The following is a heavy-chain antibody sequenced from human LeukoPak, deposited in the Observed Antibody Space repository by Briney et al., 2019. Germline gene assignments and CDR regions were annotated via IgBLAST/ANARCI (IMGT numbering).Heavy chain of an antibody. J-gene: IGHJ4*02. CDR2: ISGGGGSE. CDR3: AKILQSYDYGGFEY. D-gene: IGHD4/OR15-4a*01. CDR1: GFTFGRNA. Sequence: GGSLRLSCAASGFTFGRNAMSWVPQAPGKSLEWVSSISGGGGSESYAASVKGRFTISRDNSKNTMNLQMNSLRDDDTAVYYCAKILQSYDYGGFEYWGQGALVTVSS. V-gene: IGHV3-23*01.